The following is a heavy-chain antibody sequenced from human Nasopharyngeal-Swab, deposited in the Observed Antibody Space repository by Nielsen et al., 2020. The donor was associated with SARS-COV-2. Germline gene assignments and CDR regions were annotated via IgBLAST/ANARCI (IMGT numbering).Heavy chain of an antibody. CDR1: GGSISSSTYY. D-gene: IGHD6-13*01. J-gene: IGHJ4*02. V-gene: IGHV4-39*01. CDR2: IYYGGST. CDR3: ATLSSSWYEYYFDY. Sequence: SETLSLTCTVSGGSISSSTYYWAWIRQPPGKGLEWIGSIYYGGSTYYNPSLKGRVTMSVDTSKNQFSLKLSSVTAADTAVYYCATLSSSWYEYYFDYWGQGTLVTVSS.